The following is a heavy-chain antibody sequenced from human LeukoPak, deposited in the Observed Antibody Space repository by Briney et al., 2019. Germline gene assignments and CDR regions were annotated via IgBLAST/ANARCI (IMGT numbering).Heavy chain of an antibody. J-gene: IGHJ5*02. Sequence: SETLSLTCAVYGGSFSGYYWSWIRQPPGKGLEWIGEINHSGSTNYNPSLKSRVTISVDTSKNQFSLKLSSVTAADTAVYYCARAVYCSSTSCYFNWFDPWGQGTLVTVSS. CDR3: ARAVYCSSTSCYFNWFDP. V-gene: IGHV4-34*01. D-gene: IGHD2-2*01. CDR1: GGSFSGYY. CDR2: INHSGST.